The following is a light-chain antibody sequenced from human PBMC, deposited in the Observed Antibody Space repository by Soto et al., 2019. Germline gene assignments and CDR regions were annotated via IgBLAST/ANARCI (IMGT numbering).Light chain of an antibody. CDR2: GAS. Sequence: ESVLPQSPGTLSLSPGERATLSCRASQGVGRFLAWYQQKPGQAPRLLIYGASGRATGTPDRFSGSGSGTDFTLTISRLEPEDFAVYHCQQHDSSPLTFGGGTKVDIK. CDR1: QGVGRF. V-gene: IGKV3-20*01. CDR3: QQHDSSPLT. J-gene: IGKJ4*01.